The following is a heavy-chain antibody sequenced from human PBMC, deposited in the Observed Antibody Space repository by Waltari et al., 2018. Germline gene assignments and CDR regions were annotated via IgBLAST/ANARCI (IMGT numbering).Heavy chain of an antibody. CDR1: GVSISSYF. CDR2: IYYSGST. V-gene: IGHV4-59*01. D-gene: IGHD4-17*01. Sequence: QVQLQESGPGLVKPSETLSLPCTVSGVSISSYFWSWIRQPPGKGLEWIGYIYYSGSTNYNPSLKSRVTISVDTSKNQFSLKLSSVTAADTAVYYCARVLATVVTPDWFDPWGQGTLVTVSS. J-gene: IGHJ5*02. CDR3: ARVLATVVTPDWFDP.